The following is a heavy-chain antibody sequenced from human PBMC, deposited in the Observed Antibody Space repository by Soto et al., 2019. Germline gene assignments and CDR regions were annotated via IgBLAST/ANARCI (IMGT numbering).Heavy chain of an antibody. CDR2: ISSSGSTI. CDR3: ARWDRIAAAGTFYYGMDV. J-gene: IGHJ6*02. V-gene: IGHV3-48*03. CDR1: GFTFSSYE. Sequence: GGSLRLSCAASGFTFSSYEMNWVRQAPGKGLEWVSYISSSGSTIYYADSVKGRFTISRDNAKNSLYMKMNRLRAEDTAVYYCARWDRIAAAGTFYYGMDVWGQGTTVTVSS. D-gene: IGHD6-13*01.